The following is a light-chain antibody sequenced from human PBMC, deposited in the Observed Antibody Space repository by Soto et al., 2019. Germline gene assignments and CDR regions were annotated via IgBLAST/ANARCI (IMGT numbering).Light chain of an antibody. CDR2: DAS. CDR3: QHRHLWPIT. J-gene: IGKJ5*01. CDR1: HLFRGL. Sequence: ENELTKSAVTVSLSQEERATLCCMARHLFRGLLAFYHQKPGHAPRLLLYDASNTATGIPPRFSGSGSGTDFTLTIFCLEPEDSAVYYSQHRHLWPITFGQGTRPEI. V-gene: IGKV3-11*01.